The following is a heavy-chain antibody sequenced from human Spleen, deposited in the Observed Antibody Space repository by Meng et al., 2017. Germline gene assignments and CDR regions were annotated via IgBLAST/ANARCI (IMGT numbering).Heavy chain of an antibody. J-gene: IGHJ6*02. CDR3: ARADSSGWSTSYYYYGMDV. Sequence: GGSLKISCAASGFTFSSYAMHWVRQAPGKGLEWVAVISYDGSNKYYADSVKGRFTISRDNSKNTLYLQMNSLRAEDTAVYYCARADSSGWSTSYYYYGMDVWGQGTTVTVSS. V-gene: IGHV3-30*04. CDR1: GFTFSSYA. CDR2: ISYDGSNK. D-gene: IGHD6-19*01.